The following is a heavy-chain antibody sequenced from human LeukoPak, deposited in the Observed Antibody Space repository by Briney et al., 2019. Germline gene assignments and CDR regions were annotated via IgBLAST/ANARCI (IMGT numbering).Heavy chain of an antibody. CDR3: ARPHYESSGLYVDAFDI. J-gene: IGHJ3*02. CDR2: IIPILGIA. D-gene: IGHD3-22*01. Sequence: SVKVSCKASGGTFSSYTISWVRQAPGQGLEWMGRIIPILGIANYAQKFQGRVTITADKSTSTAYMELSSLRSEDTAVYYCARPHYESSGLYVDAFDIWGQGTMVTVSS. V-gene: IGHV1-69*02. CDR1: GGTFSSYT.